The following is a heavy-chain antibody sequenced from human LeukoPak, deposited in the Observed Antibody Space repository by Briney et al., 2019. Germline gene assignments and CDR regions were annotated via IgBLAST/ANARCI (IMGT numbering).Heavy chain of an antibody. CDR1: GFTFSSYG. J-gene: IGHJ6*04. V-gene: IGHV3-33*01. Sequence: PGGSLRLSCAASGFTFSSYGMHWVRQAPGKGLEWVAVIWYDGSNKYYADSVKGRFTISRDNAKNTLYLQMNSLRAEDTAVYYCARGDDILTAYYYYYGMDVWGKGTTVTVSS. D-gene: IGHD3-9*01. CDR3: ARGDDILTAYYYYYGMDV. CDR2: IWYDGSNK.